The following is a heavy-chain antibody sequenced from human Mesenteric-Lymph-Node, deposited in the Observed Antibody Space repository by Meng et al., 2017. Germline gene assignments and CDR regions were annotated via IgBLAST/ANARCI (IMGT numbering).Heavy chain of an antibody. CDR3: ARGAGSYGYLGYYYYYGMDV. J-gene: IGHJ6*02. V-gene: IGHV3-13*01. D-gene: IGHD5-18*01. Sequence: GESLKISCAASGFTASSYDMHWVRQATGKGLEWVSAIGTAGDTYYPGSVKGQFTISRENAKNSLYLQMNSLRAEDTAVYYCARGAGSYGYLGYYYYYGMDVWGQGTTVTVSS. CDR2: IGTAGDT. CDR1: GFTASSYD.